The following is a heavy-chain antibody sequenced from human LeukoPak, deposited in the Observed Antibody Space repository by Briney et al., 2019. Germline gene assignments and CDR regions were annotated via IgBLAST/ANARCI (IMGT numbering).Heavy chain of an antibody. CDR2: INPNSGDT. CDR1: RYTFTGYY. J-gene: IGHJ4*02. Sequence: ASVKVSCKASRYTFTGYYMHWVRQAPGQGLEWMGWINPNSGDTKFAREFRGRVTMTRDTSISTAYMGLSRLRSDDTAVYYCATQRGSYLWGTDFDYWGQGTLVTVSS. D-gene: IGHD3-16*01. CDR3: ATQRGSYLWGTDFDY. V-gene: IGHV1-2*02.